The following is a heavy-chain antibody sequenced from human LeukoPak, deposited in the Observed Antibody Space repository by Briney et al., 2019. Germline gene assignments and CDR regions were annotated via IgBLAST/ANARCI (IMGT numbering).Heavy chain of an antibody. CDR1: GFTFSSYS. J-gene: IGHJ4*02. D-gene: IGHD1-26*01. CDR3: ARMGGSYRSFFDY. CDR2: ISSSGSTI. Sequence: GGSLRLSCAASGFTFSSYSMNWVRQAPGKGLEWVSYISSSGSTIYYADSVKGRFTISRDNAKNSLYLQMNSLRAEDTAVYYCARMGGSYRSFFDYWGQGTLVTVSS. V-gene: IGHV3-48*04.